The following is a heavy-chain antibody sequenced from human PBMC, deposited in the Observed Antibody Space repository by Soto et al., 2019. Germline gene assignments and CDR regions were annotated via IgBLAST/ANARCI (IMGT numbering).Heavy chain of an antibody. CDR1: GGSFSGYY. CDR3: ARGGSGSKRKFYYSGMDV. V-gene: IGHV4-34*01. D-gene: IGHD3-10*01. Sequence: PSETLSLTCAVYGGSFSGYYWSWIRQPPGKGLEWIGEINHSGSTNYNSSLKSRVTISVDTSKKQFSLKLSSVTAADTAVYYCARGGSGSKRKFYYSGMDVWGQGTTVTVSS. CDR2: INHSGST. J-gene: IGHJ6*02.